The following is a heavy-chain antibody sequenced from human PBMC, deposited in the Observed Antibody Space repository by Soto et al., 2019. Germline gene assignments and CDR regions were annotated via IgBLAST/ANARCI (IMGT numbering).Heavy chain of an antibody. CDR3: ARRAHMRRRGETSSYYYYGMDV. CDR2: IDPIDSYT. J-gene: IGHJ6*02. Sequence: PGESLKISCKDSGYGFTSYWISWVRQMPGKGLEWMGRIDPIDSYTNYSPSFQGHVTISADKSISTAYLQWSSLKASDTAMYYCARRAHMRRRGETSSYYYYGMDVWGQGTTVTVSS. CDR1: GYGFTSYW. V-gene: IGHV5-10-1*01. D-gene: IGHD2-21*01.